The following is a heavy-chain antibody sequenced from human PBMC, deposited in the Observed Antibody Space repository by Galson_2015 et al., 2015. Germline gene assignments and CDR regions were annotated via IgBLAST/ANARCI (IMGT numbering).Heavy chain of an antibody. CDR2: ISYDGSNK. CDR3: AKDNYYDSSGTGAPDY. V-gene: IGHV3-30*18. CDR1: GFTFSSYG. Sequence: SLRLSYAASGFTFSSYGMHWVRQAPGKGLEWVAVISYDGSNKYYADSVKGRFTISRDNSKNTLYLQMNSLRAEDTAVYYCAKDNYYDSSGTGAPDYWGQGTLVTVSS. J-gene: IGHJ4*02. D-gene: IGHD3-22*01.